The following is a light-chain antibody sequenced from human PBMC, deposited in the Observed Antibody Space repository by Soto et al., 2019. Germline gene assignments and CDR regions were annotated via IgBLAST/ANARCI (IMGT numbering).Light chain of an antibody. CDR3: QQYGCSPFT. Sequence: IVLTQSPGTLSLSPREGVTLSCTASQSVSSRNLALYQQKPGQAPRLLIYGAGSRAGGIPDRFRGSWSGTFFTLTISRLETEYSAMYYWQQYGCSPFTFGPGTKVEIK. CDR1: QSVSSRN. V-gene: IGKV3-20*01. CDR2: GAG. J-gene: IGKJ3*01.